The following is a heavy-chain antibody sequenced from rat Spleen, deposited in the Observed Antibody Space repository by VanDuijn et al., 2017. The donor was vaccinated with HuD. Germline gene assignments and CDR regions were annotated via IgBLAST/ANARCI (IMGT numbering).Heavy chain of an antibody. CDR1: GFTFSSYW. CDR2: ITHTDGTT. J-gene: IGHJ2*01. CDR3: TRENWKPDY. V-gene: IGHV5-31*01. D-gene: IGHD4-2*01. Sequence: EVQLVETGGGLVHPGESLKLSCVASGFTFSSYWMFWIRQAPGKGLEWIASITHTDGTTYYPDSVKGRFTISRDNAKSTLYLQMDSLRSEDTATYYCTRENWKPDYWGQGVMVTVSA.